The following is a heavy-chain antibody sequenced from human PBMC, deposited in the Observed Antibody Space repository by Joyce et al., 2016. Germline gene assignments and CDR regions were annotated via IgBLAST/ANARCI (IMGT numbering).Heavy chain of an antibody. CDR2: IYHTVRI. V-gene: IGHV4-30-2*01. CDR3: ARGNYGSGAYYFDY. D-gene: IGHD3-10*01. Sequence: QLQLQESGSGLVKPSQTLFLTCAVSGGSISSGGYSWNWIRQPPGKGLEWIGYIYHTVRISYNPSLKSLVTMSLDKSKNQFSGNLNSVTAADTAVYYCARGNYGSGAYYFDYWGQGILVAVSS. CDR1: GGSISSGGYS. J-gene: IGHJ4*02.